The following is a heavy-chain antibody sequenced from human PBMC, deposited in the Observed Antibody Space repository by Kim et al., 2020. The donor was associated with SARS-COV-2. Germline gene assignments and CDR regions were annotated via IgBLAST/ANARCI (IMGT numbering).Heavy chain of an antibody. CDR3: ARYPSEDSDAFDI. J-gene: IGHJ3*02. V-gene: IGHV4-39*01. CDR2: IYYSGST. Sequence: SETLSLTCTVSGGSISSSSYYWGWIRQPPGKGLEWIGSIYYSGSTYYNPSLKSRVTISVDTSKNQFSLKLSSVTAADTAVYYCARYPSEDSDAFDIWGQGTMVTVSS. CDR1: GGSISSSSYY.